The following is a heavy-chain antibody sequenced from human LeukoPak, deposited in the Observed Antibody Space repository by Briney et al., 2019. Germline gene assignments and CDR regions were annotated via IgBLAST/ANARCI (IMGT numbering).Heavy chain of an antibody. V-gene: IGHV4-34*01. CDR3: VRGILAVVYATFDY. D-gene: IGHD6-19*01. CDR1: GGSFSSHY. CDR2: IIHSGRT. J-gene: IGHJ4*02. Sequence: SETLSITCTLYGGSFSSHYWTWVRQSPGKGLEWIGEIIHSGRTNYNPSFKSRVAISIDTSKNQFSLRLTSVTAADTAVYYCVRGILAVVYATFDYWGQGNLVTVSS.